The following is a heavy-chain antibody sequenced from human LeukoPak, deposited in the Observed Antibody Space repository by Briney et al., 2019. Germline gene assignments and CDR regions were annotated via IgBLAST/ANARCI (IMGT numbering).Heavy chain of an antibody. Sequence: GGSLRLSCAASGFTFDDYAMHWVRQAPGKGLEWVSLISWDGGSTYYADSVKGRFTISRDNSKNSLYLQMNSLRAEDTALYYCAKGYDSSGYYYGEIDYWGQGTLVTVSS. CDR3: AKGYDSSGYYYGEIDY. V-gene: IGHV3-43D*03. J-gene: IGHJ4*02. CDR1: GFTFDDYA. CDR2: ISWDGGST. D-gene: IGHD3-22*01.